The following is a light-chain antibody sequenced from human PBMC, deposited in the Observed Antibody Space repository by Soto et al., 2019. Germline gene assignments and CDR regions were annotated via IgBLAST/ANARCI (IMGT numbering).Light chain of an antibody. CDR1: SSNIVAGYD. J-gene: IGLJ3*02. CDR2: GNS. Sequence: QAVVTQPPSVSGAPGQRVTISCTGSSSNIVAGYDVHWYQQLPGTAPKLLIYGNSNRPSGVPDRFSGSKSGTSASLAITGLQAEDEADYYCQSYDSSLSGSVFGGGTKLTVL. V-gene: IGLV1-40*01. CDR3: QSYDSSLSGSV.